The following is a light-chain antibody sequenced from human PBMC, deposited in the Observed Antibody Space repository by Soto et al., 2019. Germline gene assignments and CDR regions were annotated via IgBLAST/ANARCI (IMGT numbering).Light chain of an antibody. CDR1: SGDVGDYDF. V-gene: IGLV2-14*03. J-gene: IGLJ3*02. Sequence: QSALTQPASVSGSPGQSITISCTGTSGDVGDYDFVSWYQQHPGEAPKLIIYDVTNRPSGVSNRFSGSKSANSASLTISGLLAEDEADYYCSSYTDNASVVFGGGTQLTVL. CDR3: SSYTDNASVV. CDR2: DVT.